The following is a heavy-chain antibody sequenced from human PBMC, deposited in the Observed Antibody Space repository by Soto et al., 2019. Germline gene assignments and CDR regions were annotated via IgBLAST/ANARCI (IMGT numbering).Heavy chain of an antibody. D-gene: IGHD3-22*01. J-gene: IGHJ5*02. CDR2: ISSSSTI. Sequence: EVQLVESGGGLVQPGGPLRLSCAASAFPFSNYNINWVRQAPGKGLEWVSYISSSSTIYYADSVKGRFTISRDNAKNSLYLQMNSLRAEDTAVYYCAREGDSSGWYNWFDPWGQGTLVTVSS. CDR1: AFPFSNYN. V-gene: IGHV3-48*01. CDR3: AREGDSSGWYNWFDP.